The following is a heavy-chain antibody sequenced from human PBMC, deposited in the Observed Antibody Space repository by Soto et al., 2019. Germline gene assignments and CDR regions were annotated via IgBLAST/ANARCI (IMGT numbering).Heavy chain of an antibody. D-gene: IGHD5-12*01. CDR3: ARDGGWLRPFDY. CDR1: GGSISSYY. CDR2: IYNSGST. Sequence: QVQLQESGPGLVKPSETLSLTCTVSGGSISSYYWSWIRQPAGKGLEWIGRIYNSGSTNYNPSLKSRVTMSVATSKQQFSLKRSAVTAAAAAVYYCARDGGWLRPFDYWGQGTLVTVSS. J-gene: IGHJ4*02. V-gene: IGHV4-4*07.